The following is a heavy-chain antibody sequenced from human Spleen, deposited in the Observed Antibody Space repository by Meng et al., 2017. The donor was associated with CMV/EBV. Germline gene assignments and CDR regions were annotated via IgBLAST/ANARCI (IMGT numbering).Heavy chain of an antibody. V-gene: IGHV4-59*01. J-gene: IGHJ4*02. Sequence: GSLRLSCAVYGGSFSGYYWSWIRQPPGKGLEWIGYIYYSVTTNYNPSLKSRVTISADTSKNQFSLRLSSVTAADTALYYCARGLRDHDYTTFNYWGQGKLVTVSS. CDR3: ARGLRDHDYTTFNY. CDR2: IYYSVTT. D-gene: IGHD3-16*01. CDR1: GGSFSGYY.